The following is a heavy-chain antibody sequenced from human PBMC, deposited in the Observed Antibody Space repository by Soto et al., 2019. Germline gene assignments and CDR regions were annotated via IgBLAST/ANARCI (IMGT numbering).Heavy chain of an antibody. CDR2: IKSKTDGGTT. CDR1: GFTFSNAW. J-gene: IGHJ4*02. CDR3: TTDPEPYYYGSGSYYKDY. D-gene: IGHD3-10*01. V-gene: IGHV3-15*01. Sequence: GGSLRLSCAASGFTFSNAWMSWVRQAPGKGLEWVGRIKSKTDGGTTDYAAPVKGRFTISRDDSKNTLYLQMNSLKTEDTAVYYCTTDPEPYYYGSGSYYKDYWGQGTLVTVSS.